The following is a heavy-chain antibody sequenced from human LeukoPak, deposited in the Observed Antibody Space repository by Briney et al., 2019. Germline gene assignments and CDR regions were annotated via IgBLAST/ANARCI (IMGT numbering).Heavy chain of an antibody. CDR1: GFTFSSYS. J-gene: IGHJ4*02. D-gene: IGHD4-17*01. CDR3: ARSHGDSDYYDY. Sequence: NTGGSLRLSCAASGFTFSSYSMNWVRQAPGKGLEWVSSISSSSSYIYYADSVKGRFTISRDNAKNSLNLQMNSLRAEDTAVYYCARSHGDSDYYDYWGQGTLVTVSS. V-gene: IGHV3-21*01. CDR2: ISSSSSYI.